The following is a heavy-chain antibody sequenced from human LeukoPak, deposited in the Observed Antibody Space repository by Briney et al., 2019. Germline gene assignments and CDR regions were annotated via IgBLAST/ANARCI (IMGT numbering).Heavy chain of an antibody. D-gene: IGHD3-22*01. J-gene: IGHJ4*02. CDR2: ISTSGRTI. CDR3: AEFDSSGYYYYY. Sequence: GGSLRLSCAASGFTFSSYEMNWVRQAPGKGLEWVSYISTSGRTIYYADSVKGRFTISSDNAKNSLYLQMNSLRAEDTAVCYCAEFDSSGYYYYYWGQGTLVTVSS. V-gene: IGHV3-48*03. CDR1: GFTFSSYE.